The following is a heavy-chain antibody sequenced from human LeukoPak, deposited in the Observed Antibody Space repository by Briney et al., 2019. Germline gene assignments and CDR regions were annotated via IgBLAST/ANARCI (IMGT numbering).Heavy chain of an antibody. CDR2: IYYSGST. D-gene: IGHD5-18*01. Sequence: SETLSLTCTVSGGSISSHYWSWIRQPPGKGLEWIGYIYYSGSTNYNPSLKSRVTISVDTSKNQFSLKLSSVTAADTAVYYCARGPSEEELWLGWFDPWGQGTLVTVSS. CDR3: ARGPSEEELWLGWFDP. J-gene: IGHJ5*02. V-gene: IGHV4-59*11. CDR1: GGSISSHY.